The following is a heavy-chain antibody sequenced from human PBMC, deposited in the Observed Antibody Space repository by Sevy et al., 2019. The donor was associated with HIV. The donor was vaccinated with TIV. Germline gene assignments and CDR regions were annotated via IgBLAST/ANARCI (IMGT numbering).Heavy chain of an antibody. J-gene: IGHJ6*02. CDR2: IYYTGST. CDR3: ARPSSLYYYYAMDV. CDR1: GSSISSDSYY. D-gene: IGHD3-10*01. V-gene: IGHV4-39*01. Sequence: SETLSLTCIVSGSSISSDSYYWGWIRQPPGKGLEWIGSIYYTGSTYYNPSLKSRVTISSDTSKNQFALRLSSVTAADTALYFCARPSSLYYYYAMDVWGQGTTVTVSS.